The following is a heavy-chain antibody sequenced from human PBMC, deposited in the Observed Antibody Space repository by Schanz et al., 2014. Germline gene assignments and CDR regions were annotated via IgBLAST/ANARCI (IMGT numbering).Heavy chain of an antibody. J-gene: IGHJ4*02. Sequence: QVQLVESGGGVVQPGRSLRLSCAASGFTFSNYGLVWVRQAPGKGLEWLAVISYDGSDKFHADSVKGRFTISRDNSKNTLYLQMNSMRVEDTAVYYCAKDFVPLVQQLIRSAGAHLDHWGQGTLGTVSS. CDR3: AKDFVPLVQQLIRSAGAHLDH. V-gene: IGHV3-30*18. CDR2: ISYDGSDK. D-gene: IGHD6-13*01. CDR1: GFTFSNYG.